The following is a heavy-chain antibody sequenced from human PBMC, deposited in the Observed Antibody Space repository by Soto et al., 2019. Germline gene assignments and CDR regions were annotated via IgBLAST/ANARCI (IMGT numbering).Heavy chain of an antibody. J-gene: IGHJ3*02. CDR1: GGSISSYY. D-gene: IGHD3-10*01. CDR3: ARVWGGAFDI. Sequence: SETLSLTCTVSGGSISSYYWSWIRQPPGKGLEWIGYIYYSGSTNYNPSLKSRVTISVDTSKNQFSLRLSSVTAAGTAVYYCARVWGGAFDIWGQGTMVTVSS. CDR2: IYYSGST. V-gene: IGHV4-59*01.